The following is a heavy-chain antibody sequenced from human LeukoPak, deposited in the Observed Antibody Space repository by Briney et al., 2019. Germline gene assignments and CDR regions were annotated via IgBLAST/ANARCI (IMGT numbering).Heavy chain of an antibody. V-gene: IGHV4-59*11. CDR2: IYYSGST. J-gene: IGHJ4*02. D-gene: IGHD1-26*01. CDR3: ARGTKSYGFDY. CDR1: GGSISSHY. Sequence: PSETLSLTCTVSGGSISSHYWSWIRQPPGKGLEWIGYIYYSGSTNYNPPLKSRVTISVDTSKNQFSLKLSSVTAADTAVYYCARGTKSYGFDYWGQGTLVTVSS.